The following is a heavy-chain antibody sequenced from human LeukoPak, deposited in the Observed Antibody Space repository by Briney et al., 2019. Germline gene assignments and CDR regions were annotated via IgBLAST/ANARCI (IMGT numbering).Heavy chain of an antibody. D-gene: IGHD3-10*01. CDR2: MTPNSGNT. Sequence: ASVKVSCKASGYTFTSYAINWVRQATGQGLEWMGWMTPNSGNTGYAQKFQGRVTMTRNTSISTAYMELSSLRSEDTAVYYCARYGSGSYYYYYGMDVWGQGTTVTVSS. V-gene: IGHV1-8*01. CDR1: GYTFTSYA. J-gene: IGHJ6*02. CDR3: ARYGSGSYYYYYGMDV.